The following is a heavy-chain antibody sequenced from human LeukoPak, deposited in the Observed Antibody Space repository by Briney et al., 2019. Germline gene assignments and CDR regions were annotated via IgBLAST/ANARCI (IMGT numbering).Heavy chain of an antibody. CDR1: GGSISSSSYY. CDR2: IYYSGST. D-gene: IGHD6-19*01. Sequence: KSSETLSLTCTVSGGSISSSSYYWGWIRQPPGKGLEWIGSIYYSGSTYYNPSLKSRVTISVDTSKNQFSLKLSSVTAADTAVYYCARHRRVAVAGILLDDAFDIWGQGTMVTVSS. CDR3: ARHRRVAVAGILLDDAFDI. V-gene: IGHV4-39*07. J-gene: IGHJ3*02.